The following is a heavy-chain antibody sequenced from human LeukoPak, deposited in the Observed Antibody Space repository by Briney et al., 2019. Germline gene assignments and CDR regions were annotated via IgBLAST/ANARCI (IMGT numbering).Heavy chain of an antibody. D-gene: IGHD3-10*01. CDR3: ARRHHFGFLDS. J-gene: IGHJ4*02. CDR2: IKQDGSEK. CDR1: GVMFPSYW. Sequence: RGGSLSLSCAASGVMFPSYWMTWVRQAPGQGLEWVANIKQDGSEKYYVDSVKGRFTISRDNAKNSVYLQMNSLRAEDTAVYYCARRHHFGFLDSLGQGTLVTVSS. V-gene: IGHV3-7*04.